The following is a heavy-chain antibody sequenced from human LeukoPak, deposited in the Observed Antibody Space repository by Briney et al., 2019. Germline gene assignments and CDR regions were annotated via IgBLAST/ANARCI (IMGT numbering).Heavy chain of an antibody. CDR2: MNSNSGNT. D-gene: IGHD3-16*02. V-gene: IGHV1-8*01. Sequence: ASVKVSCKASGYTFTSYDIHWVRQATGQGLEWMGWMNSNSGNTGYAQKFQGRVTMTRNTYISTAYMELSSLRSEDTGVYYCARGGTYYDYIWGSYRLRCFDYWGQGTLVTVSS. J-gene: IGHJ4*02. CDR3: ARGGTYYDYIWGSYRLRCFDY. CDR1: GYTFTSYD.